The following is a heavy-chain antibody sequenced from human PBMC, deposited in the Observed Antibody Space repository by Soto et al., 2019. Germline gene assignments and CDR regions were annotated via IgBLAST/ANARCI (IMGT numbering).Heavy chain of an antibody. CDR2: ISNRGRT. V-gene: IGHV4-31*11. Sequence: QVQLQETGPGLVKPSQTLSLTCAVSGDVISSVSHYWTWIRQRPGRGLEWMGYISNRGRTIFNPSLNSRVSMSVDTCKNQFSLRLTSVTVADTAVYYCAREENTYGSTDFWGQGTLVTVAS. CDR1: GDVISSVSHY. J-gene: IGHJ4*02. D-gene: IGHD2-2*03. CDR3: AREENTYGSTDF.